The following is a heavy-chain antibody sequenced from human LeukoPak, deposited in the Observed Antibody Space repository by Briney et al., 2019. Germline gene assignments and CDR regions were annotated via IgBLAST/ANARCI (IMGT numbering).Heavy chain of an antibody. CDR3: ARDTYDSSGYYYYYFDY. D-gene: IGHD3-22*01. V-gene: IGHV3-53*01. J-gene: IGHJ4*02. CDR1: GFTVSSNY. Sequence: GGSLRLSCAASGFTVSSNYMSWVRQAPGMGLEWVSVIYSGGSTYYADSVKGRFTISRDNSKNTLYLQMNSLRAEDTAVYYCARDTYDSSGYYYYYFDYWGQGTLVTVSS. CDR2: IYSGGST.